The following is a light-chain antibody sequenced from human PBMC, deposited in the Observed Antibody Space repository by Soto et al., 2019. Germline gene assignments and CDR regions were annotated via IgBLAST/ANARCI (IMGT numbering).Light chain of an antibody. CDR1: QSISTW. CDR3: QQFHD. CDR2: QTS. V-gene: IGKV1-5*03. Sequence: DSQMTQSPSTLSASVGDRVTITCRASQSISTWLAWYQQKPGKVPKLLIYQTSILQNGVPSRFSGTGSGTEFNLTIDSLQPDDFATYYCQQFHDFGQGTKLEI. J-gene: IGKJ2*01.